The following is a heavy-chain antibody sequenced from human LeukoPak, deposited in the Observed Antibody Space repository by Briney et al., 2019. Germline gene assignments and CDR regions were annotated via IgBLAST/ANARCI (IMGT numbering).Heavy chain of an antibody. CDR2: ISASGGST. CDR1: GFIFSNYV. V-gene: IGHV3-23*01. CDR3: VKGGNYYDSSAYYDYFDY. Sequence: GGSLRLSCGASGFIFSNYVMTRVRQTPGKGLEWVSGISASGGSTDYADSVKGRFTISRDNSKNTLYLQMNSLRVEDTAVYYCVKGGNYYDSSAYYDYFDYWGQGTLVTVSS. D-gene: IGHD3-22*01. J-gene: IGHJ4*02.